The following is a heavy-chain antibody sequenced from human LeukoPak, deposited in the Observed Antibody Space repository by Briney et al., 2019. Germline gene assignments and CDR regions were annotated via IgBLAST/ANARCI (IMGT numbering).Heavy chain of an antibody. V-gene: IGHV4-59*12. J-gene: IGHJ4*02. D-gene: IGHD6-19*01. Sequence: SETLSLTCTVSGGSISHYYWTWIRQPPGKGLEWIGFIYYTGSTNYNPSLKSRVTISVDTSKNQFSLKLSSVTAADTAVYYCARAIDSSGGGSFDYWGQGTLVTVSS. CDR2: IYYTGST. CDR3: ARAIDSSGGGSFDY. CDR1: GGSISHYY.